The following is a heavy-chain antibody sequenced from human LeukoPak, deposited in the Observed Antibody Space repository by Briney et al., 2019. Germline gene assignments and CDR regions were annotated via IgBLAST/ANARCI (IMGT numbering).Heavy chain of an antibody. D-gene: IGHD6-13*01. CDR2: INGDGSST. CDR3: ARLRDSSSPRYYYYGLDV. V-gene: IGHV3-74*01. Sequence: PGGSLRLSCAASGFTFSSYWIHWVRQAPGKGLVWVSRINGDGSSTNYADSAKGRFTISRDNAKNTLYLQMNSLRAEDTAVYYCARLRDSSSPRYYYYGLDVWGQGTTVTVSS. J-gene: IGHJ6*02. CDR1: GFTFSSYW.